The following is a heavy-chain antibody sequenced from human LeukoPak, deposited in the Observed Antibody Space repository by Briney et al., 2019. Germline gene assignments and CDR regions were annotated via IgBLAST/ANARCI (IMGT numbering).Heavy chain of an antibody. CDR2: IYYSGST. CDR3: ARHWGIKASYTNWFDP. Sequence: PSETLSLTCTVSGGSISSSSYYWGWIRQPPGKGLEWIGSIYYSGSTYYNPSLKGRVTISVDTSKNQFSLTLSSVTAADTAVYYCARHWGIKASYTNWFDPWGQGTLVTVSS. V-gene: IGHV4-39*01. D-gene: IGHD3-16*01. J-gene: IGHJ5*02. CDR1: GGSISSSSYY.